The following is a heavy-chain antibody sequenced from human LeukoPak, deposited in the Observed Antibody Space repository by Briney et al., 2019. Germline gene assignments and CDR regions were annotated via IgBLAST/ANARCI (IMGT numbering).Heavy chain of an antibody. CDR2: ISYSGST. D-gene: IGHD3-22*01. Sequence: SETLSLTCSVSGGSISSSSYYWGWIRQPPGKGLEWIGSISYSGSTSDNPSLKSRVTISVDTPKNQFSLKLSSETAADTAVYYCGRLFAHYWDSTGHKYYFDYWGQGILVTVSS. V-gene: IGHV4-39*01. CDR1: GGSISSSSYY. CDR3: GRLFAHYWDSTGHKYYFDY. J-gene: IGHJ4*02.